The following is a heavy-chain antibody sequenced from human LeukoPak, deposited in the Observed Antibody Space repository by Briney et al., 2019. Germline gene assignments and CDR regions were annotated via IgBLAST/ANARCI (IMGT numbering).Heavy chain of an antibody. V-gene: IGHV4-39*01. CDR1: GGSISSSSYD. D-gene: IGHD2-8*01. CDR3: ARRDGLYYFDY. Sequence: PSETLSLTCTVSGGSISSSSYDWGWIRQPPGKGLEWIGSIYYSGSTYYNPSLKSRFTISVDTSKNQFSLKLSSVTAADTAVYYCARRDGLYYFDYWGQGTLVTVSS. J-gene: IGHJ4*02. CDR2: IYYSGST.